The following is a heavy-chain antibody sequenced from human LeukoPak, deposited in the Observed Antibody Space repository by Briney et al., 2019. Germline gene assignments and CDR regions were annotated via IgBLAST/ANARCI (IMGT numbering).Heavy chain of an antibody. Sequence: GSLRLSCAASGFTFSSYSMNWVRQAPGKELEWVSYISSSSSTIYYADSVKGRFTISRDNAKNSLYLQMNSLRAEDTAVYYCARDFGYVGYYMDVWGKGTTVTVSS. J-gene: IGHJ6*03. CDR1: GFTFSSYS. CDR2: ISSSSSTI. CDR3: ARDFGYVGYYMDV. D-gene: IGHD5-12*01. V-gene: IGHV3-48*01.